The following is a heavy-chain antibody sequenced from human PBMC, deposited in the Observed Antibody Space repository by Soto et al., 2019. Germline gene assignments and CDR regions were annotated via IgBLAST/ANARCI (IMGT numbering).Heavy chain of an antibody. D-gene: IGHD3-10*01. Sequence: GASVKVSCKASGGTFSSYTISWVRQAPGQGLEWMGRIIPILGIANYAQKFQGRVTITADKSTSTAYMELSSLRSEDTAVYYCARGLLGSGDDKYYYYYYMDVWGKGTTVTSP. V-gene: IGHV1-69*02. CDR3: ARGLLGSGDDKYYYYYYMDV. CDR2: IIPILGIA. CDR1: GGTFSSYT. J-gene: IGHJ6*03.